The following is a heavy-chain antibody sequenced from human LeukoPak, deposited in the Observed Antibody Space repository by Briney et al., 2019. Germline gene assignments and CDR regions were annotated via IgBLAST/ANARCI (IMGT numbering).Heavy chain of an antibody. V-gene: IGHV1-2*02. J-gene: IGHJ4*02. D-gene: IGHD1-1*01. CDR2: INPNSGGT. CDR3: ARGPNWAVDS. CDR1: GGTFSSYA. Sequence: ASVKVSCKASGGTFSSYAISWVRQAPGQGLEWMGWINPNSGGTNYAQKFQGRVTMTRDTSISTAYMELSSLRSDDTAVYYCARGPNWAVDSWGQGTLVTVSS.